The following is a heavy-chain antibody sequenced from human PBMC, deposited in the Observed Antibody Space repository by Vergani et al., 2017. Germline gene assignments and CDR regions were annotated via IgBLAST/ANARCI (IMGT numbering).Heavy chain of an antibody. Sequence: QVQLVESGGGLVKPGGSLRLSCAASGFSFSDHYMTWIRQAPGKGLEWISYMSSGDSIYYADSVKGRFTVSRDNTNNSLYLQMNNRRVEDTAVYYCARDFSWSSSWYFRGILDIWGQGTTVTV. J-gene: IGHJ3*02. D-gene: IGHD6-13*01. CDR1: GFSFSDHY. CDR3: ARDFSWSSSWYFRGILDI. V-gene: IGHV3-11*04. CDR2: MSSGDSI.